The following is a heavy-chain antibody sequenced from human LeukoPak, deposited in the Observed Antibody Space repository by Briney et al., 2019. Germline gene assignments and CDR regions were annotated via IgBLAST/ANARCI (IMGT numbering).Heavy chain of an antibody. D-gene: IGHD5-12*01. V-gene: IGHV3-48*01. CDR3: ARPIKSRGYSGYELDY. J-gene: IGHJ4*02. CDR1: GFTFDDYA. Sequence: GGSLRLSCAASGFTFDDYAMHWVRQAPGKGLEWVSYISSSSSTIYYADSVKGRFTISRDNAKNSLCLQMNSLRAEDTAVYYCARPIKSRGYSGYELDYWGQGTLVTVSS. CDR2: ISSSSSTI.